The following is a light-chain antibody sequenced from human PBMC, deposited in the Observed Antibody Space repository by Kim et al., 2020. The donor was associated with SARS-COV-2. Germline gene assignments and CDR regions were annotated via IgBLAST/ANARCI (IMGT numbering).Light chain of an antibody. CDR2: GFN. J-gene: IGLJ2*01. Sequence: VSSSCSGSRSNVGSNFVGWYRHRPGTAPKLLIYGFNQRPSGVPDRFSASKSGTSASLAISWLQPEDEADYYCATWDDSLTGRVVFGGGTKVTVL. CDR3: ATWDDSLTGRVV. V-gene: IGLV1-44*01. CDR1: RSNVGSNF.